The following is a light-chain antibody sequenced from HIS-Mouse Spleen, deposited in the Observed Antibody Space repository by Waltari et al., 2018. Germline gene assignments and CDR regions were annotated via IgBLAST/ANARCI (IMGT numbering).Light chain of an antibody. J-gene: IGLJ2*01. Sequence: SYELTQPPSVSVSPGQTARITCSGDALPKQYAYWYQQKPGQAPVLVIYKDSERPSGIPERFSGSRSRTTVTLTISGVQAEDEADYYCQSADSSGTYHVVFGGGTKLTVL. CDR1: ALPKQY. CDR3: QSADSSGTYHVV. V-gene: IGLV3-25*03. CDR2: KDS.